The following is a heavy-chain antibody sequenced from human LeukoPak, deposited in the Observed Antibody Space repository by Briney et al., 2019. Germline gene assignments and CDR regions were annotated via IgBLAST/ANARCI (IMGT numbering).Heavy chain of an antibody. Sequence: PSETLSLTCTVSGYSISSGYYWGWIRQPPGKGLEWIGSIYHSGSTYYNPSLKSRVTISVDTSKNQFSLKLSSVTAADTAVYYCARAGYSSGIEGGYYMDVWGKGTTVTVSS. D-gene: IGHD5-18*01. CDR2: IYHSGST. J-gene: IGHJ6*03. CDR1: GYSISSGYY. CDR3: ARAGYSSGIEGGYYMDV. V-gene: IGHV4-38-2*02.